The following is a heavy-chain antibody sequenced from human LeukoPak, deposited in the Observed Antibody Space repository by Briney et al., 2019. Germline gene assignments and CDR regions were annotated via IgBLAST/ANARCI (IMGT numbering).Heavy chain of an antibody. J-gene: IGHJ5*02. D-gene: IGHD2-2*01. Sequence: PGGSLRLSCAASGFTFSSYAMSWVRQAPGKGLEWVSAISGSGGSTYYADSVKGRFTISRDNSKNTLYLQMNSLRAEDTAVYYCASPGGIVVPAAYRTWFDPWGQGTLVTVSS. CDR1: GFTFSSYA. V-gene: IGHV3-23*01. CDR2: ISGSGGST. CDR3: ASPGGIVVPAAYRTWFDP.